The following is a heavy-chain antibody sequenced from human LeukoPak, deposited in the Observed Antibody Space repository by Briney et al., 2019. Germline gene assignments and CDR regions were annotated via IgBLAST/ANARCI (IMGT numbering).Heavy chain of an antibody. CDR2: ITGAVDTT. D-gene: IGHD3-3*01. CDR3: VRDRNYYEALQRSY. Sequence: GGSLRLSCAASGFTFSTFAMSWVRQDPGRGLEWVSSITGAVDTTYYPESVKGRFIISRDNSKNTLYLQMNSLRVEDTALYFCVRDRNYYEALQRSYWGQGTLVTVSS. J-gene: IGHJ4*02. V-gene: IGHV3-23*01. CDR1: GFTFSTFA.